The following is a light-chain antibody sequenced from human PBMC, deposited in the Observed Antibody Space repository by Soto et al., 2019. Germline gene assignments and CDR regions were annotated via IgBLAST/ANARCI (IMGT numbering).Light chain of an antibody. CDR1: QSISSY. Sequence: IQMTQSLSSLSASVGDRVTSTCRASQSISSYLNWYQQKPGKAHKLLIYAASSLQSGVPSRFSGSGSGTDFTLTIRSLQPEDFATYYCQQSYSTPPLTFGEGTQVDIK. CDR3: QQSYSTPPLT. CDR2: AAS. J-gene: IGKJ4*01. V-gene: IGKV1-39*01.